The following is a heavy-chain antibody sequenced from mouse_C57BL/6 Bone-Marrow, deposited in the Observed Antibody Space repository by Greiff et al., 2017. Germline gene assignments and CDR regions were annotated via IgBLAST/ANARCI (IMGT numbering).Heavy chain of an antibody. J-gene: IGHJ2*01. V-gene: IGHV3-6*01. CDR1: GYSITSGYY. CDR2: ISYDGSN. CDR3: ARDCPY. Sequence: EVQLQQSGPGLVKPSQSLSLTCSVTGYSITSGYYWNWIRQFPGNKLEWMGYISYDGSNNYNPSLKNRISITRDTSKNQFFLKLNSGTTEDTATYYCARDCPYWGQGTTLTVSS.